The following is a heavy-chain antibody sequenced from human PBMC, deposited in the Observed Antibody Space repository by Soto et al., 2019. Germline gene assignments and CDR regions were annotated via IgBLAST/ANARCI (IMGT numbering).Heavy chain of an antibody. CDR3: ARGHSSNTDSWFDA. Sequence: PSETLSLTCTVSSGTISSGDYYWSWIRQPPGKGLEWIGYIYYSGGTYYNPSLKSRVTISVDTSKNQFSLKLSSVTAADTAVYYSARGHSSNTDSWFDAWGQGALVTVSS. V-gene: IGHV4-30-4*01. CDR1: SGTISSGDYY. CDR2: IYYSGGT. D-gene: IGHD3-22*01. J-gene: IGHJ5*02.